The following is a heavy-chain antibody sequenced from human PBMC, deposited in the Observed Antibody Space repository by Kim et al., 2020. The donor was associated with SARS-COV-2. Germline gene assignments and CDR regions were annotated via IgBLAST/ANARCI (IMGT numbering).Heavy chain of an antibody. Sequence: SVKVSCKASGGTFSSYAISWVRQAPGQGLEWMGGIIPIFGTANYAQKFQGRVTITADESTSTAYMELSSLRSEDTAVYYCARTGWDSSSWHPGGGMDVWGQGTTVTVSS. V-gene: IGHV1-69*13. CDR2: IIPIFGTA. J-gene: IGHJ6*02. CDR3: ARTGWDSSSWHPGGGMDV. CDR1: GGTFSSYA. D-gene: IGHD6-13*01.